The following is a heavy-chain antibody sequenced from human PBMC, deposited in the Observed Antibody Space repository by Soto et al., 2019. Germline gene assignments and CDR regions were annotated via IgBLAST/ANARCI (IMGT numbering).Heavy chain of an antibody. V-gene: IGHV1-69*14. CDR2: IIPIFGTA. D-gene: IGHD3-10*01. CDR3: AAPYGAGSYYNGFDY. J-gene: IGHJ4*02. Sequence: QVQLVQSGAEVKKPGSSVKVSCKASGGTFSSYAISWVRQAPGQGLEWMGGIIPIFGTANYAQKFQGRVTTPADKSTSTAYMELSRLRSEDTAVYYCAAPYGAGSYYNGFDYWGQGTLVTVSS. CDR1: GGTFSSYA.